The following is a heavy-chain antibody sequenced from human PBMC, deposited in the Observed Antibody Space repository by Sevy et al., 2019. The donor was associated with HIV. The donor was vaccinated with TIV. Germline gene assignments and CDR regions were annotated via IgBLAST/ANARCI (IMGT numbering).Heavy chain of an antibody. Sequence: SQTLSLTCTVSGGSISSSSYYWGWIRQPPGKGLEWIGSIYYSGSTYYNPSLKSRVTISVDTSKNQFSLKLSSVTAADTAVYYCAADGTTGTRSEDYWGQRTLVTVSS. V-gene: IGHV4-39*01. CDR3: AADGTTGTRSEDY. D-gene: IGHD1-1*01. CDR1: GGSISSSSYY. CDR2: IYYSGST. J-gene: IGHJ4*02.